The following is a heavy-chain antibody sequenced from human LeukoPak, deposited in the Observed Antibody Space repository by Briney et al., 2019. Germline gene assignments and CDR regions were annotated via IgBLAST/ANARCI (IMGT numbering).Heavy chain of an antibody. D-gene: IGHD4-11*01. CDR3: ARMYSNYPADV. Sequence: ASVKVSCKASGYTFTGYYMHWVRQAPGQGLEWMGWISAYNGNTNYAQKLQGRVTMTTDTSTSTAYMELRSLRSDDTAVYYCARMYSNYPADVWGQGTTVTVSS. J-gene: IGHJ6*02. CDR1: GYTFTGYY. CDR2: ISAYNGNT. V-gene: IGHV1-18*04.